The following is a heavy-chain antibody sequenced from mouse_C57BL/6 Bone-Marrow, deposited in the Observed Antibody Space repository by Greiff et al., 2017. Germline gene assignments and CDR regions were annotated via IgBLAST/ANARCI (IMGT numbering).Heavy chain of an antibody. V-gene: IGHV3-6*01. CDR2: ISYDGSN. J-gene: IGHJ3*01. D-gene: IGHD2-1*01. CDR3: ARAPYGNYPFAY. Sequence: EVQVVESGPGLVKPSQSLSLTCSVTGYSITSGYYWNWIRQFPGNKLEWMGYISYDGSNNYNPSLKNRISITRDTSKNQFFLKLNSVTTEDTATYYCARAPYGNYPFAYWGQGTLVTVSA. CDR1: GYSITSGYY.